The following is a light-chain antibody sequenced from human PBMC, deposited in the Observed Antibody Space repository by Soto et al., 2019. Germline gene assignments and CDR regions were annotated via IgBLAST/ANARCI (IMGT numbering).Light chain of an antibody. Sequence: QSALTQPRSVSGSPGQSVTISCTGTSSDVGGYNYVSWYQQHPGKAPKLMIYDVTKWPSGVPDRFSGSKSGNTASLTISGLQAEDVADYYCCSYAGRYTYVFGTGTKVTVL. CDR2: DVT. CDR1: SSDVGGYNY. CDR3: CSYAGRYTYV. J-gene: IGLJ1*01. V-gene: IGLV2-11*01.